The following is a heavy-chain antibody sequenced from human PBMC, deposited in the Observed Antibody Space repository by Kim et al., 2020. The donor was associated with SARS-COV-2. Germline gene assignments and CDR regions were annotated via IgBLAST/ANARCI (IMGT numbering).Heavy chain of an antibody. CDR3: ARGPLPLRRHPHYFDY. Sequence: SQTLSLTCAVYGGSFSGYYWSWIRQPPGKGLEWIGEINHSGSTNYNPSLKSRVTISVDTSKNQFSLKLSSVTAADTAVYYCARGPLPLRRHPHYFDYWGQGTLVTVSS. V-gene: IGHV4-34*01. J-gene: IGHJ4*02. D-gene: IGHD5-12*01. CDR1: GGSFSGYY. CDR2: INHSGST.